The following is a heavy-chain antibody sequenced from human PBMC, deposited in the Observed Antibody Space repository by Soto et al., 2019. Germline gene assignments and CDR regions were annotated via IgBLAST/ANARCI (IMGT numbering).Heavy chain of an antibody. CDR2: ISAYNGNT. Sequence: ASVKVSCKASGYTFTSYGISWVRQAPGQGLEWMGWISAYNGNTNYAQKLQGRVTMTTDTSTSTAYMELRSLRSDDTAVYYCARDNSGYDYYYYYGMDVWGQGTTVTVSS. V-gene: IGHV1-18*04. D-gene: IGHD5-12*01. J-gene: IGHJ6*02. CDR3: ARDNSGYDYYYYYGMDV. CDR1: GYTFTSYG.